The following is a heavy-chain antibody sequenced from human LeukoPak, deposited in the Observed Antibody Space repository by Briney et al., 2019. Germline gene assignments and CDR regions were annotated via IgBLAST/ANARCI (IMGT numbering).Heavy chain of an antibody. CDR1: GFTFSRYC. J-gene: IGHJ4*02. CDR2: IKQEGSEK. V-gene: IGHV3-7*01. CDR3: AVGGKAAAGSSFDY. Sequence: GGSLRLSCTASGFTFSRYCISWVRHAPGKGREWVGNIKQEGSEKYYVDSVKGGFTISRDNAKNSLYLQMNSLRAEDTAVYYCAVGGKAAAGSSFDYWGQGTLVTVSS. D-gene: IGHD6-13*01.